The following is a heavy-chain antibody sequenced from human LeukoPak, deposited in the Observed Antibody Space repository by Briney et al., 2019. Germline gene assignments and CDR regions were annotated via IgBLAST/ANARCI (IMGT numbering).Heavy chain of an antibody. J-gene: IGHJ4*02. CDR3: ARDRTTVTLFDY. CDR2: ISTDGAIT. D-gene: IGHD4-17*01. Sequence: GGSLRLSCAASGFTFTSVWMHWFRQAPGRGLVWISRISTDGAITDYADSVKGRFTISRDNAKNTLYLQMNSLRAEDTAVYYCARDRTTVTLFDYWGQGALVTVSS. CDR1: GFTFTSVW. V-gene: IGHV3-74*01.